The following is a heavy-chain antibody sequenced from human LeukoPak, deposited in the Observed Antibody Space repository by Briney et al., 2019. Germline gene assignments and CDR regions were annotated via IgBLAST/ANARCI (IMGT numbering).Heavy chain of an antibody. CDR2: ISSSSSYI. Sequence: GGSLRLSCAASGFNFDKYNMNWVRQAPGKGLEWVSSISSSSSYIYYADSVKGRFTISRDNAKNSLYLQMNSLRAEDTAVYYCARDPGYCSGGSCQYYYYYYMDVWGKGTTVTVSS. D-gene: IGHD2-15*01. CDR1: GFNFDKYN. J-gene: IGHJ6*03. V-gene: IGHV3-21*01. CDR3: ARDPGYCSGGSCQYYYYYYMDV.